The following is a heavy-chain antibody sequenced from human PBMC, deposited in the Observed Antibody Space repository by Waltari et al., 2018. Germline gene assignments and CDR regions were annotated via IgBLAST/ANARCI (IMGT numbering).Heavy chain of an antibody. J-gene: IGHJ3*02. V-gene: IGHV1-24*01. CDR2: FDPEDGET. Sequence: CKVSGYTLTELSMHWVRQAPGKGLEWMGGFDPEDGETIYAQKFQGRVTMTEDTSTDTAYMELSSLRSEDTAVYYCATRRTEGYSYVPGAFDIWGQGTMVTVSS. CDR3: ATRRTEGYSYVPGAFDI. CDR1: GYTLTELS. D-gene: IGHD5-18*01.